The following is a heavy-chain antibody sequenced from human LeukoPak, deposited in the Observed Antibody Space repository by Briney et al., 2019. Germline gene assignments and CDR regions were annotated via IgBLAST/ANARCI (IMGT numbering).Heavy chain of an antibody. V-gene: IGHV4-61*02. CDR1: GGSISSGSYY. CDR2: ICTSGST. J-gene: IGHJ4*02. D-gene: IGHD2-21*02. CDR3: AREGVVVTAIDY. Sequence: PSETLSLTCTVSGGSISSGSYYWSWIRQPAGKGLEWIGRICTSGSTNYNPSLKSRVTISVDTSKNQFSLKLSSVTAADTAVYYCAREGVVVTAIDYWGQGTLVTVSS.